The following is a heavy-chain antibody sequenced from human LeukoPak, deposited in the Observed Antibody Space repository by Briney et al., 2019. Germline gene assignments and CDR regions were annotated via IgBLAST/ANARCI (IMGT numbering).Heavy chain of an antibody. Sequence: GGSLRLSCAASGFTVSSNYMSWVRQAPGKGLEWVSVIYSGGSTYYADSVKGRFAISRDNSKNTLYLQMNSLRAEDTAVYYCARGGDYVDTAMVHWGQGTLVTVSS. CDR1: GFTVSSNY. V-gene: IGHV3-53*01. D-gene: IGHD5-18*01. CDR2: IYSGGST. J-gene: IGHJ4*02. CDR3: ARGGDYVDTAMVH.